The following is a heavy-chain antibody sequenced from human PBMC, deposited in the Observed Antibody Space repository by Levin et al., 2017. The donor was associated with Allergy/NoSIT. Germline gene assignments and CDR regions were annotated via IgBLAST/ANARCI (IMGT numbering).Heavy chain of an antibody. V-gene: IGHV4-59*01. CDR2: IYYSGST. CDR1: GGSISSYY. Sequence: SETLSLTCTVSGGSISSYYWSWIRQPPGKGLEWIGYIYYSGSTNYNPSLKSRVTISVDTSKNQFSLKLSSVTAADTAVYYCARGGLEYYDFWSGYVWWFDPWGQGTLVTVSS. J-gene: IGHJ5*02. CDR3: ARGGLEYYDFWSGYVWWFDP. D-gene: IGHD3-3*01.